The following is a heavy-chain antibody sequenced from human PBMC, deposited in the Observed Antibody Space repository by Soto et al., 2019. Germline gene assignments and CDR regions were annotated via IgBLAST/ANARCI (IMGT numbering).Heavy chain of an antibody. CDR2: INAGTGNT. CDR3: ARGWSLYWYFDL. CDR1: GYTFTSYA. J-gene: IGHJ2*01. V-gene: IGHV1-3*01. Sequence: QVQLVQSGAEVKKPGASVKVSCKASGYTFTSYAMHWVRQAPGQRLEWMGWINAGTGNTKYSQKFQGRVTITRDTSASTAYMELSSLRSEDTAVNYCARGWSLYWYFDLWGRGTLVTVSS. D-gene: IGHD3-3*01.